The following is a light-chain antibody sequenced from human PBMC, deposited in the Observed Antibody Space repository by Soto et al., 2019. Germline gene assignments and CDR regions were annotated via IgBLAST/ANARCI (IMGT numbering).Light chain of an antibody. CDR3: SSYSRRSTYV. CDR2: DVS. CDR1: SSDVGGYNY. V-gene: IGLV2-14*03. Sequence: QSVLTQPASVSGSPGQSITISCTGTSSDVGGYNYVSWYQQHPGKAPKLISYDVSYRPSGVSNRFSGSKSGNTASLTISGLQAEDEADYFCSSYSRRSTYVFGTGTKVTVL. J-gene: IGLJ1*01.